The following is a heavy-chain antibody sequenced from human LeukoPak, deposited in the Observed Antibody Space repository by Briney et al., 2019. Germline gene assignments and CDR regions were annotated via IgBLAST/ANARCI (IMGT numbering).Heavy chain of an antibody. J-gene: IGHJ3*02. CDR1: GGTFSSYA. CDR2: IFPIFGTA. V-gene: IGHV1-69*13. CDR3: ARVWGEYSSSTSCFDAFDI. Sequence: SVKVSCKASGGTFSSYAISWVRQAPGQGLEWMGGIFPIFGTANYARKFQGRVTITADESTSTAYMELSSLRSEDTAVYYCARVWGEYSSSTSCFDAFDIWGQGTMVTVSS. D-gene: IGHD2-2*01.